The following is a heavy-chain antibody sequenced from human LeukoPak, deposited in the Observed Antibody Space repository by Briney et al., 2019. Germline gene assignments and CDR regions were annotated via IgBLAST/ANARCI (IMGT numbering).Heavy chain of an antibody. CDR3: ARDRTRYYYMDV. D-gene: IGHD3/OR15-3a*01. Sequence: SETLSLTCTVSGGSISSGDYYWSWIRQPPGKGLEWIGYIYYSGSTYYNPSLKSRVTISVDTSKNQFSLKLSSVTAADTAVYYCARDRTRYYYMDVWGKGTTVTVSS. V-gene: IGHV4-30-4*08. CDR1: GGSISSGDYY. CDR2: IYYSGST. J-gene: IGHJ6*03.